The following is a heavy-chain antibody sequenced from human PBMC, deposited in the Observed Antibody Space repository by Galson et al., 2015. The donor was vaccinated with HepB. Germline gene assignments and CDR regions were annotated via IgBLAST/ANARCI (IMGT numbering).Heavy chain of an antibody. CDR2: IYYSGST. CDR3: ARPDYMGAFDI. D-gene: IGHD4-11*01. V-gene: IGHV4-59*01. J-gene: IGHJ3*02. Sequence: ETLSLTCTVSGGSISSYYWSWIRQPPGKGLEWIGYIYYSGSTNYNPSLKSRVTISVDTSKNQFSLKLSSVTAADTAVYYCARPDYMGAFDIWGQGTMVTVSS. CDR1: GGSISSYY.